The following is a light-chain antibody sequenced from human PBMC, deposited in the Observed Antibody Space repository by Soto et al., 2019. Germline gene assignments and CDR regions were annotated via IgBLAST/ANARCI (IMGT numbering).Light chain of an antibody. CDR2: EAS. Sequence: EIVLTQSPATLSLSPGERATLSCRASQSVSSYLAWYQQKPGQAPRLIIYEASNRATGIPARFSGSGSGTEFTLTISSLEPEDFAVYYCQQRSNWPLTFGGGTKVEIK. V-gene: IGKV3-11*01. J-gene: IGKJ4*01. CDR1: QSVSSY. CDR3: QQRSNWPLT.